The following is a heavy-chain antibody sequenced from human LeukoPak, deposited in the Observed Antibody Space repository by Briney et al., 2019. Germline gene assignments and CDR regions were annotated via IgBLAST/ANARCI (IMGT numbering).Heavy chain of an antibody. CDR3: ARDGVPHYDFWSGYPWFDP. V-gene: IGHV4-30-2*01. CDR1: GRSIGSGVYS. Sequence: SEPLSHPCAVSGRSIGSGVYSERWTRQPPREGLEWIGYLCHDGCTYYNSSLKSRLSMSVDTSKNQFSLKLSSVTAADTAVYYCARDGVPHYDFWSGYPWFDPWGQGTLVTVSS. J-gene: IGHJ5*02. D-gene: IGHD3-3*01. CDR2: LCHDGCT.